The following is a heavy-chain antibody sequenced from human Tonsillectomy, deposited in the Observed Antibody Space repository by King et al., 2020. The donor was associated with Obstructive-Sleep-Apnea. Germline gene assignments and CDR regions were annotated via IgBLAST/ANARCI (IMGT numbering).Heavy chain of an antibody. V-gene: IGHV3-23*04. CDR3: ARGIAAAGDY. D-gene: IGHD6-13*01. CDR2: IGSSAGSTYST. J-gene: IGHJ4*02. CDR1: GFTFSNYA. Sequence: VQLVESGGGLVQPGGSLRFSCAASGFTFSNYAMIWVRQAPGKGLEWVSGIGSSAGSTYSTYYADSVKGRFTISRDNSKNTLYLQMNSLRAEDTAIYYCARGIAAAGDYWGQGTLVTVSS.